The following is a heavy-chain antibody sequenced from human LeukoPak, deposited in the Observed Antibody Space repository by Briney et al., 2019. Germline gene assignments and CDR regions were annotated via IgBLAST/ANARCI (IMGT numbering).Heavy chain of an antibody. CDR3: ARELFLEWLSCNWFDP. Sequence: SVKVSCMASGGTFSSYAISWVRQAPGQGLEWMGRIIPILGIANYAQKFQGRVTITADKSTSTAYMELSSLRSEDTAVYYCARELFLEWLSCNWFDPWGQGTLVTVSS. CDR1: GGTFSSYA. D-gene: IGHD3-3*01. CDR2: IIPILGIA. V-gene: IGHV1-69*04. J-gene: IGHJ5*02.